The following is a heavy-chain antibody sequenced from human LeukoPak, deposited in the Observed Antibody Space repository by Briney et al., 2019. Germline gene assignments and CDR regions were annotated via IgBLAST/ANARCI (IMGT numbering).Heavy chain of an antibody. D-gene: IGHD7-27*01. V-gene: IGHV4-59*08. Sequence: SETLSLTCTVSGVLITNYYWSWIRQSPGKGLEWIGYISYSGITNYNPSLKSRVTISGDTPKNQFSLQLNSVTAADTAVYYCARHPPLGGFDYWGQGTLVTVSS. CDR3: ARHPPLGGFDY. CDR2: ISYSGIT. J-gene: IGHJ4*02. CDR1: GVLITNYY.